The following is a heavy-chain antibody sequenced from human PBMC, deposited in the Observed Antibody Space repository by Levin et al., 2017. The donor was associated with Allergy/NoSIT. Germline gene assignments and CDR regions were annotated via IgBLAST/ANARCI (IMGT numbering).Heavy chain of an antibody. V-gene: IGHV3-23*01. CDR1: GFTFSSYA. CDR2: ISASGGST. J-gene: IGHJ5*02. D-gene: IGHD5-18*01. Sequence: GGSLRLSCAASGFTFSSYAMSWVRQAPGKGLEWVSVISASGGSTYYADYMKARFTISSDNSNTTLFLQMNSLRAEDTDVYYCEKKAGHGHNYGLQSCLETWGQGTLVTVSS. CDR3: EKKAGHGHNYGLQSCLET.